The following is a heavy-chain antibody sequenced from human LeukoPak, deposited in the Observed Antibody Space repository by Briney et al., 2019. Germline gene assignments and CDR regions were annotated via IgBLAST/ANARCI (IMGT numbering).Heavy chain of an antibody. J-gene: IGHJ4*02. CDR3: ARAALYYYDSTLLDY. D-gene: IGHD3-22*01. V-gene: IGHV3-13*01. CDR1: GFTFRSYD. Sequence: GGSLRLSCAASGFTFRSYDMHWVRQATGKGLEWVSAIGTAGDTYYPGSVKGRFTISRENAKNSLYLQMNGLRAGDTAVYYCARAALYYYDSTLLDYWGQGTLVTVSS. CDR2: IGTAGDT.